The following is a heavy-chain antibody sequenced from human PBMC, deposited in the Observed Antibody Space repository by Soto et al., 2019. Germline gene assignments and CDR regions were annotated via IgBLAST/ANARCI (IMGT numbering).Heavy chain of an antibody. CDR1: GFSFNRNA. Sequence: QVQLVESGGGVVEPGRSLRLSCEASGFSFNRNAMHWVRQAPGKGLEWVAIISDDGSNKYYADSVKGRFTISRDNSKNTLYVQMNSLTVEDTAVYYCASDRSATTNYYYGMDVWGQGTTVTFSS. D-gene: IGHD6-6*01. CDR2: ISDDGSNK. J-gene: IGHJ6*02. CDR3: ASDRSATTNYYYGMDV. V-gene: IGHV3-30-3*01.